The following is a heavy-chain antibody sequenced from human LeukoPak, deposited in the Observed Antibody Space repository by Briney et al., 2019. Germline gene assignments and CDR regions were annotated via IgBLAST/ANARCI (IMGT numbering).Heavy chain of an antibody. CDR2: VTGSGGST. V-gene: IGHV3-23*01. Sequence: GGSLRLSCAASGFTFSSCAMNWVRQAPGKGLEWVSTVTGSGGSTYYADSVKGRFTISRDNSKNTLYLQMNSLGAEDTAVYYCAKDLSSGWYIFDYWGQGTLVTVSS. D-gene: IGHD6-19*01. J-gene: IGHJ4*02. CDR3: AKDLSSGWYIFDY. CDR1: GFTFSSCA.